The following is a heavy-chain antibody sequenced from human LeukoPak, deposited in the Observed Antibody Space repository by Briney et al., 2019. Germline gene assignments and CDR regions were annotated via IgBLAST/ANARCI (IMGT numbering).Heavy chain of an antibody. V-gene: IGHV3-7*01. CDR2: IKDDGSDK. Sequence: PGGSLRLSCTAPGFTVSSNYINWVRQAPGKGLEWVANIKDDGSDKYYVDSVKGRFSISKDNAKNALYLQMNSLRVEDTAVYYCVPLNWNPPGDFDRWGQGTLVTVSS. J-gene: IGHJ4*02. CDR3: VPLNWNPPGDFDR. CDR1: GFTVSSNY. D-gene: IGHD1-20*01.